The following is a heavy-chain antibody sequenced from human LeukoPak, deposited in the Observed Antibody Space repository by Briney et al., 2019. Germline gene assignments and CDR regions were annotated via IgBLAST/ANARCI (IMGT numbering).Heavy chain of an antibody. V-gene: IGHV4-4*02. CDR3: AREGGFYRPLDY. CDR1: GGSVINTNW. CDR2: VHLDGRT. D-gene: IGHD3-3*01. J-gene: IGHJ4*02. Sequence: SGTLSLTCGVSGGSVINTNWWTWVRQPPGKGLEWIGEVHLDGRTNYNPSLESRLTMSVDVYENQVSLKLPSVTAADTAVYYCAREGGFYRPLDYSGQGTLVTVSS.